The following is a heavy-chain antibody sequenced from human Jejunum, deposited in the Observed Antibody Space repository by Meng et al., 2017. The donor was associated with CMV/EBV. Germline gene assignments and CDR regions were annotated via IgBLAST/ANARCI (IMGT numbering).Heavy chain of an antibody. CDR2: FHPGGTT. V-gene: IGHV4-4*07. J-gene: IGHJ5*02. CDR3: ARECVGEAYDCQWNYWFDP. CDR1: GGPISGYY. D-gene: IGHD3-16*01. Sequence: GRLPWSGPGLVGFSETLPLSCSVSGGPISGYYWSWVRQPAGKRLEWIGRFHPGGTTNYNPSLENRITVSVDSSKNQFFLKLTSVTAADTAIYYCARECVGEAYDCQWNYWFDPWGRGTLVTVSS.